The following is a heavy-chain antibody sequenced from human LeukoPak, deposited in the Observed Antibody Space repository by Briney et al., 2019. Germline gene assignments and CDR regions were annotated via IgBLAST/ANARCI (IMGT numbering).Heavy chain of an antibody. CDR2: INPNSGGT. Sequence: GASVKVSCKASGYTFTVYYMHWVRQAPGQGLEWMGWINPNSGGTVYAQKLQGRVTMTRDTSINTVYMELSRLISDDTAFYYCARGPTNGLDYWGQGTLVTVSS. CDR3: ARGPTNGLDY. D-gene: IGHD2-8*01. J-gene: IGHJ4*02. V-gene: IGHV1-2*02. CDR1: GYTFTVYY.